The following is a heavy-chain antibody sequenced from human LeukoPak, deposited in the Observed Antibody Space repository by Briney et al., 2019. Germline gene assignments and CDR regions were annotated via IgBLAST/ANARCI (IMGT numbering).Heavy chain of an antibody. CDR2: IYYSGST. D-gene: IGHD5-24*01. V-gene: IGHV4-39*01. J-gene: IGHJ4*02. CDR3: ARVDGYNYYFDY. CDR1: GGSISSSSYY. Sequence: PSETLSLTCTVSGGSISSSSYYWGWIRQPPGEGLEWIGSIYYSGSTYYNPSLKSRVTISVDTSKNQFSLKLSSVTAADTAVYYCARVDGYNYYFDYWGQGTLVTVSS.